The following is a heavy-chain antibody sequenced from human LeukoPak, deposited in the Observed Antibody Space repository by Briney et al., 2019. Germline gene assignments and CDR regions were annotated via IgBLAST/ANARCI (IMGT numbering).Heavy chain of an antibody. CDR1: GFTFSSYW. V-gene: IGHV3-7*01. D-gene: IGHD3-22*01. J-gene: IGHJ4*02. Sequence: GGSLRLSCAASGFTFSSYWMSWVRKAPGKGLGGGANIKQDGSEKYYVDSVKGRFTISRDNANNSLYLQMNSLRAEDTAVSYCARDYYDSSGYYHVGYFDYWGQGTLVTVSS. CDR3: ARDYYDSSGYYHVGYFDY. CDR2: IKQDGSEK.